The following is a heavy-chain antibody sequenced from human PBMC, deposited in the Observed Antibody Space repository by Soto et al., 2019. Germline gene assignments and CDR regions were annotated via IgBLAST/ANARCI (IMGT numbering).Heavy chain of an antibody. CDR1: GDSVSGNSVA. CDR2: TYYRSKWYN. V-gene: IGHV6-1*01. CDR3: ARGQGDWFDS. J-gene: IGHJ5*01. Sequence: SQTLSLTCTISGDSVSGNSVAWYWIMQSPSRGLEWLGRTYYRSKWYNDYAASVKSRISINPDTSKNQFSLQLNSVTPEDTAVFYCARGQGDWFDSWGQGSLVTVSS.